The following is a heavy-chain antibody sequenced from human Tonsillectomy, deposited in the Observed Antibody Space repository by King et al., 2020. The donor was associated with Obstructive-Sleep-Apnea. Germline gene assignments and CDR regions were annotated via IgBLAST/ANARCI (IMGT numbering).Heavy chain of an antibody. V-gene: IGHV3-30-3*01. CDR3: ARDHGYSYGYIDYYFDY. CDR1: GFTFSNYA. Sequence: VQLVESGGGVVQPGRSLRLSCAASGFTFSNYAMHWVRQAPGKGLEWVAIISYDGSNKYTADSVKARFTISRDDSKNTLYLQMNSLRAEDTAVYYCARDHGYSYGYIDYYFDYWGQGTLVTVSS. CDR2: ISYDGSNK. J-gene: IGHJ4*02. D-gene: IGHD5-18*01.